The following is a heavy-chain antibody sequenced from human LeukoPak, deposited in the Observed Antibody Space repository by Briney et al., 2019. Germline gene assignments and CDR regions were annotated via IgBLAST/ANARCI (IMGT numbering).Heavy chain of an antibody. Sequence: SETLSLTCAVYGGSFSGYYWSWIRQPPGKGLEWIGEINHSGSTNYNPSLKSRVTISVDTSKNQFSLKLSSVTAADTAVYYCARPAGYYDSSGYYDYWGQGTLVTVSS. D-gene: IGHD3-22*01. J-gene: IGHJ4*02. CDR2: INHSGST. CDR3: ARPAGYYDSSGYYDY. CDR1: GGSFSGYY. V-gene: IGHV4-34*01.